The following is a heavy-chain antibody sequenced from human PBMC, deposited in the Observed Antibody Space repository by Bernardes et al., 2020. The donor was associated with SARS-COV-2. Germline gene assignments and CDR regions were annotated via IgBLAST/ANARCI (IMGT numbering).Heavy chain of an antibody. D-gene: IGHD2-15*01. Sequence: ASVKVSCKTSDYSLSYYGFSWVRQAPGQGLEWMGWINAYNGNTHYAQHLQDRVTLTRDTSTSTAYMELRSLRSDDTAVYYCARVNVVVIAATADFWGQGTLITVSS. CDR2: INAYNGNT. J-gene: IGHJ4*02. CDR3: ARVNVVVIAATADF. V-gene: IGHV1-18*04. CDR1: DYSLSYYG.